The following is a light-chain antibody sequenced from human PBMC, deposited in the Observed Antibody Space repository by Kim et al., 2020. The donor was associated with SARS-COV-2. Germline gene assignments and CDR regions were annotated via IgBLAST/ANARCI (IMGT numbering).Light chain of an antibody. Sequence: QSVTISCTGTSSDVGGYNYVSWYQQHPGKAPKLMIYEVNKRPSGVPDRFSGSKSGNTASLTVSGLQAEDEADYYCSSYAGNNNLVFGGGTQLTVL. V-gene: IGLV2-8*01. J-gene: IGLJ3*02. CDR1: SSDVGGYNY. CDR2: EVN. CDR3: SSYAGNNNLV.